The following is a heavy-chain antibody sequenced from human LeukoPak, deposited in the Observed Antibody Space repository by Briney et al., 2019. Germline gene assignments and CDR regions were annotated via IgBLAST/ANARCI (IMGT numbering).Heavy chain of an antibody. CDR2: IVVGSGNT. Sequence: SVKLSCKASGGTFSSYAISWVRQARGQRLEWIGWIVVGSGNTNYAQKFQERVTITRDMSTSTAYMELSSLRSEDTAVYYCAAAQWEPDLWDAFDIWGQGTMVTVSS. CDR1: GGTFSSYA. V-gene: IGHV1-58*02. J-gene: IGHJ3*02. CDR3: AAAQWEPDLWDAFDI. D-gene: IGHD1-26*01.